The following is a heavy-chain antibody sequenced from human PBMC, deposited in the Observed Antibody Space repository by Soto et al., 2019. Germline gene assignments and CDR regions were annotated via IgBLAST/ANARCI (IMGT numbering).Heavy chain of an antibody. D-gene: IGHD6-19*01. Sequence: LRLSCAASGFTFSSYSMNWVRQAPGRGLEWVSSISSSSSYIYYPDSVKGRFTISRDNAKNSLYLQTNSLRAEDPAVYYCARIPTGRYSRGPLGSWGQGTLVTVSS. V-gene: IGHV3-21*01. CDR2: ISSSSSYI. CDR1: GFTFSSYS. J-gene: IGHJ5*02. CDR3: ARIPTGRYSRGPLGS.